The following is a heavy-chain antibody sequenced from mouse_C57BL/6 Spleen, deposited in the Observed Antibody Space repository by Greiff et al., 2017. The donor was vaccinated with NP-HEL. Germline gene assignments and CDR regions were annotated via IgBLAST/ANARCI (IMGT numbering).Heavy chain of an antibody. CDR3: ARDGPIYDGYLDY. Sequence: EVQGVESGGGLVKPGGSLKLSCAASGFTFSSYAMSWVRQTPEKRLEWVATISDGGSYTYYPDNVKGRFTISRDNAKNNLYLQMSHLKSEDTAMYYCARDGPIYDGYLDYWGQGTTLTVSS. V-gene: IGHV5-4*01. CDR1: GFTFSSYA. D-gene: IGHD2-3*01. CDR2: ISDGGSYT. J-gene: IGHJ2*01.